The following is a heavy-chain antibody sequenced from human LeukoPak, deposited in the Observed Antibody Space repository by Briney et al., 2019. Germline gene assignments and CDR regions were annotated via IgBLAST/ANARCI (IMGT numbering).Heavy chain of an antibody. CDR1: GFTFSSYS. CDR2: ISSSSSTI. Sequence: GGSLRLSCAASGFTFSSYSMNWVRQAPGKGLEWVSYISSSSSTIYYADSVKGRFTISRDNAKNSLYLQMNSLRAEDTAVYYCAREGEVDQLWFGGDYYYYYMDVWGKGTTVTISS. D-gene: IGHD3-10*01. J-gene: IGHJ6*03. V-gene: IGHV3-48*04. CDR3: AREGEVDQLWFGGDYYYYYMDV.